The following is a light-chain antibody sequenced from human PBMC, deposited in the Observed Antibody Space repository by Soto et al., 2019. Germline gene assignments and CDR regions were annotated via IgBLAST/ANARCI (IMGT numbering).Light chain of an antibody. Sequence: QSVLTQPPSASGSPGQSVTISCTGTSSDIGGYDYVSWYQQHPGKAPKRIIYEVNKRPSGVPDRFSGSKSGNTASLTVSGLQAEDEADYYCSSYAGSNNLVFAGGTKLTVL. CDR2: EVN. J-gene: IGLJ3*02. CDR1: SSDIGGYDY. CDR3: SSYAGSNNLV. V-gene: IGLV2-8*01.